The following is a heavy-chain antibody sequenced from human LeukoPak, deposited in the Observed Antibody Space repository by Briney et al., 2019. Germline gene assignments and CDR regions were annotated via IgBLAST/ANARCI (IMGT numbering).Heavy chain of an antibody. Sequence: GGSLRLSCAASGFTFRNYGMNWVRQAPGKGLEWLSGISPRGGGTYYADSVKGRFTISRDNAKNSLYLQMNSLRAEDTAVYYCARGKKGGIAATYYFDYWGQGTLVTVSS. D-gene: IGHD6-25*01. CDR3: ARGKKGGIAATYYFDY. V-gene: IGHV3-21*01. J-gene: IGHJ4*02. CDR2: ISPRGGGT. CDR1: GFTFRNYG.